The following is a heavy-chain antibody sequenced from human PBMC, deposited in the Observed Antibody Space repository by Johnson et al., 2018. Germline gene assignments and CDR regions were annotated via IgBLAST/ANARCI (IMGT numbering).Heavy chain of an antibody. V-gene: IGHV1-2*06. CDR3: ARDVVKFWSGTSYGMDV. J-gene: IGHJ6*02. CDR1: GYTFSDYS. CDR2: INPKNGGT. Sequence: QVQLVQSGAEVKKPGASVKVSCKASGYTFSDYSMHWVRQAPGQGLEWIGRINPKNGGTNYAQKFQGRVTLTGDTSISTAFMELSSLRSDDAAMYYCARDVVKFWSGTSYGMDVWGQGTTVTVSS. D-gene: IGHD3-3*01.